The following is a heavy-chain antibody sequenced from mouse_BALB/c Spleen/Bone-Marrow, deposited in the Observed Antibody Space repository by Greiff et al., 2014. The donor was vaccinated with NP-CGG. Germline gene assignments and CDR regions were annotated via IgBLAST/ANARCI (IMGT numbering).Heavy chain of an antibody. Sequence: VQLQQSGAELVKPGASVKLSCTASGFNIKDTSMHWVKQRPEQGLEWIGRIDPANGNTKYEPKFQGQATITADTSSNTAYLQLSSRTSEDTAVYYCARYYYGSSYFDYWGQGTTLTVSS. CDR3: ARYYYGSSYFDY. D-gene: IGHD1-1*01. CDR2: IDPANGNT. J-gene: IGHJ2*01. CDR1: GFNIKDTS. V-gene: IGHV14-3*02.